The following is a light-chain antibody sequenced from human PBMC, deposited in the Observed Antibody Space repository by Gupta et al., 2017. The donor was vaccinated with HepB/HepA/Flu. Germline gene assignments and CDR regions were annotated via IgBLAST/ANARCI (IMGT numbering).Light chain of an antibody. CDR3: CSYASSYTSWV. V-gene: IGLV2-11*01. J-gene: IGLJ3*02. CDR2: DVS. Sequence: QSALTPPRSVSGSPGQSVTLSCTGTSSDVGGYNYVSWYQQHPGKATKLMIYDVSNRHSGVTDRFSGSKSGNTASLTISGLQAEEEADYYCCSYASSYTSWVFGGGTRLTVL. CDR1: SSDVGGYNY.